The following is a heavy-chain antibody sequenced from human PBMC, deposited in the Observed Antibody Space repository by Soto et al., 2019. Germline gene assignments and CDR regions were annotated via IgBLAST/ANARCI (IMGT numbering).Heavy chain of an antibody. D-gene: IGHD5-18*01. V-gene: IGHV3-21*01. CDR2: ISSSSSYI. J-gene: IGHJ5*02. CDR3: ARDRALYSYGYRFDP. Sequence: GGSLRLSCAASGFTFSSYSMNWVRQAPGKGLEWVSSISSSSSYIYYADSVKGRFTISRDNAKNSLYLQMNSLRAEDTAVYYCARDRALYSYGYRFDPWGQGTLVTVSS. CDR1: GFTFSSYS.